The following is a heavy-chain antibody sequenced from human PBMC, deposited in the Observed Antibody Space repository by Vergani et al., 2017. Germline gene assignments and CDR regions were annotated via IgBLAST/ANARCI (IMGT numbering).Heavy chain of an antibody. CDR1: GDSLSISDHY. CDR2: IFRSGTT. V-gene: IGHV4-31*03. Sequence: QVQLQESGPGLVKPSQTLSLTCTVSGDSLSISDHYWSWIRQRSDKGLEWVGHIFRSGTTYYNQSLKSRLIMSVDTSKNQFSLKLTSVTAADTAMYYCARENVVIARIFDFWVQGTLVTVSS. CDR3: ARENVVIARIFDF. D-gene: IGHD2-21*01. J-gene: IGHJ4*02.